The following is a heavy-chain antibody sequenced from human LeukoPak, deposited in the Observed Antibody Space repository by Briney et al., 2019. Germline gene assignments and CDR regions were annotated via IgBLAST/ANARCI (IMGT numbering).Heavy chain of an antibody. Sequence: PSETLSLTCTVSGGSIWSYYWNWIRQPPGKGLEWIGYINYSGNTNYNPSLKSRVTISIDTSKNQFSLKLSSVTAADTAVYYCATDNSYGSGSYYTWGQGTLVTVSS. CDR1: GGSIWSYY. CDR2: INYSGNT. V-gene: IGHV4-59*01. CDR3: ATDNSYGSGSYYT. J-gene: IGHJ4*02. D-gene: IGHD3-10*01.